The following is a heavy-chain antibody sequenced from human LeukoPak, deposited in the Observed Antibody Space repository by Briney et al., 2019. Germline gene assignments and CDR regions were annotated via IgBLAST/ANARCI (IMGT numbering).Heavy chain of an antibody. Sequence: GASVKVSCKASGGTFSSYAISWVRQAPGQGLEWMGRIIPILGIANYAQKFQGRVTITADKSTSTAYMELSSLRSEDTAVYYCAREEDIVVASDDYWGQGTLVTVSS. CDR1: GGTFSSYA. D-gene: IGHD2-2*01. CDR3: AREEDIVVASDDY. J-gene: IGHJ4*02. V-gene: IGHV1-69*04. CDR2: IIPILGIA.